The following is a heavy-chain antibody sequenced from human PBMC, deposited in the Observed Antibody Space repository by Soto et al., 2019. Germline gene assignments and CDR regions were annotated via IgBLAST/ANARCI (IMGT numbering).Heavy chain of an antibody. V-gene: IGHV1-18*01. Sequence: PSVKVSCKASGYTFTSYGISWVRQAPGQGLEWMGWISAYNGNTNYAQKLQGRVTMTTDTSTSTAYMELRSLRSDDTAVYYCAREGSPSSWYDYYYGMDVWGQGTTVTVSS. D-gene: IGHD6-13*01. CDR3: AREGSPSSWYDYYYGMDV. CDR1: GYTFTSYG. CDR2: ISAYNGNT. J-gene: IGHJ6*02.